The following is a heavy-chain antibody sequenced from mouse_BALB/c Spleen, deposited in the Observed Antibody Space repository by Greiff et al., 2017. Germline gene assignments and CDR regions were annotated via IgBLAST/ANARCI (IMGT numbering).Heavy chain of an antibody. CDR1: GYTFTDYW. Sequence: VQLQQPGAELVMPGASVKMSCKASGYTFTDYWMHWVKQRPGQGLEWIGAIDTSDSYTSYNQKFKGKATLTVDESSSTAYMQLSSLTSEDSAVYYCARTRLLRYFDYWGQGTTLTVSS. J-gene: IGHJ2*01. D-gene: IGHD1-1*01. V-gene: IGHV1-69*01. CDR2: IDTSDSYT. CDR3: ARTRLLRYFDY.